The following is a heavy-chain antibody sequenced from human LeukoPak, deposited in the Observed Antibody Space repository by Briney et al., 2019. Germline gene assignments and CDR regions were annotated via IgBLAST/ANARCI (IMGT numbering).Heavy chain of an antibody. CDR2: IHDSGSP. J-gene: IGHJ2*01. D-gene: IGHD1-1*01. CDR3: ARRPSNFWYFDF. CDR1: GDSINSFH. V-gene: IGHV4-59*01. Sequence: KPSETLSLTCTVSGDSINSFHWSWIRQPPGKGLEWIGFIHDSGSPYYNPSLRSRVTISVDTSKNQFSLKLTSATAADTAVYYCARRPSNFWYFDFWGRGTLVSVSS.